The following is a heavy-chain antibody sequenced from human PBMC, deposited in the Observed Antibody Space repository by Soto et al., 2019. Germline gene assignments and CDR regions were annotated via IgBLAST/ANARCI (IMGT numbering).Heavy chain of an antibody. CDR1: GDSITGDNW. V-gene: IGHV4-4*02. CDR2: IHHSGAT. J-gene: IGHJ6*02. CDR3: ANQGFSRMGV. Sequence: SETLSLTCAVSGDSITGDNWWSWVRQPPGKGLEWIGEIHHSGATNYNPSLKSRVTISVDKSKNQFSLKLNSVTAADTAMFYCANQGFSRMGVWGRGTTVTVS.